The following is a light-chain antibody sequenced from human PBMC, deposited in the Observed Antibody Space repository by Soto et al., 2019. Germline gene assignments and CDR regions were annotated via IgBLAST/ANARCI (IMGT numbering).Light chain of an antibody. CDR3: QQYCATPWT. V-gene: IGKV1-5*01. Sequence: DIQMTQSPSTLSASVGDRVTITCRASQSISSWLAWYQQKPGKAPKLLIYDASSLESGVPSRFSGSGSGTEFTLTISSLQAEDVAVYYCQQYCATPWTFGQGTKVEIK. J-gene: IGKJ1*01. CDR1: QSISSW. CDR2: DAS.